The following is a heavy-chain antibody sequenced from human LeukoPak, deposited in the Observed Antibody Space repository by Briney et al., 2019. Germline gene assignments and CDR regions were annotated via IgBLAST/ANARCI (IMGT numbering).Heavy chain of an antibody. CDR3: AKQLGYCSDGSCYFPY. D-gene: IGHD2-15*01. CDR2: IKQDGSET. CDR1: GFTFGTYW. J-gene: IGHJ4*02. V-gene: IGHV3-7*03. Sequence: GGSLRLSCAASGFTFGTYWMSWVRQAPGKGLEWVANIKQDGSETYYVDSVKGRFTISRDNAKNSLCLQMNSLRAEDTAVYYCAKQLGYCSDGSCYFPYWGQGALVTVSS.